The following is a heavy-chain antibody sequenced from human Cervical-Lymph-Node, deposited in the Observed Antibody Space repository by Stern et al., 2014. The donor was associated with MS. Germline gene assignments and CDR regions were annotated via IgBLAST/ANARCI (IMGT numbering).Heavy chain of an antibody. D-gene: IGHD3-9*01. V-gene: IGHV2-5*02. CDR2: IYWDDGK. CDR1: GFSLSTSGVG. CDR3: AHRQGYDILTGYYR. J-gene: IGHJ4*02. Sequence: QVTLRESGPTLVKPTQTLTLTCTFSGFSLSTSGVGVGWIRQPPGKALEWLALIYWDDGKRYRPSLTSRLNITKEHSKKHVVLTMTNMDPVDTATYYCAHRQGYDILTGYYRWGQGTLVTVSS.